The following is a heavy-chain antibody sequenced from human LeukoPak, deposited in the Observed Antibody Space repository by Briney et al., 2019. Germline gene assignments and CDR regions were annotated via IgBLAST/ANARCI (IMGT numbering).Heavy chain of an antibody. Sequence: GGSLRLSCAASGFTFSSYAMSWVRQAPGKGLEWVAVISYDGSNKYYADSVKGRFTISRDNSKNTLYLQMNSLRAEDTAVYYCAKARTYCGGDCYPTGIDYWGQGTLVTVSS. V-gene: IGHV3-30-3*01. J-gene: IGHJ4*02. CDR1: GFTFSSYA. CDR2: ISYDGSNK. CDR3: AKARTYCGGDCYPTGIDY. D-gene: IGHD2-21*01.